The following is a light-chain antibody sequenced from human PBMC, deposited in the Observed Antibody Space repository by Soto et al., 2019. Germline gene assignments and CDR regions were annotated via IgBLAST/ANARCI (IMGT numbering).Light chain of an antibody. Sequence: VLTQSPGTLSLSPGERATLSCRASQAVSSILLAWYQQKPGQAPRLLIYDASSRATGIPDRFSGSGSGTDFTLTVSRLEPEDFAVYYCQQHGTSPIFGGGTKVDIK. CDR2: DAS. CDR1: QAVSSIL. CDR3: QQHGTSPI. J-gene: IGKJ4*01. V-gene: IGKV3-20*01.